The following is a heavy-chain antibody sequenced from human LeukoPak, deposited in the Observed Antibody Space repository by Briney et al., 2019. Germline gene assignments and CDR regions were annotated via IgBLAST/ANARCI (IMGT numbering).Heavy chain of an antibody. Sequence: SETLSLTCTVSGGSISNYYWTWIRQPAGKGLEWIGRIYTSGGTNYNPPLKSRVTMSVDTSTNQFSLKLSSVTAADTAMYYCARAAEYSSGWYLFDFWGQGILVTVSA. J-gene: IGHJ4*02. V-gene: IGHV4-4*07. CDR3: ARAAEYSSGWYLFDF. CDR2: IYTSGGT. D-gene: IGHD6-19*01. CDR1: GGSISNYY.